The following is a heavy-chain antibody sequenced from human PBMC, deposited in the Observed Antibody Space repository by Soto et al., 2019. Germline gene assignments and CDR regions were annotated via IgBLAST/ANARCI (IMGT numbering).Heavy chain of an antibody. CDR1: GGSITTGGYS. CDR3: ATSHRFAPLDF. Sequence: QLQLQESGSGLVKPSQTLSLTCAVSGGSITTGGYSWNWIRQPPGKGLEWIGNIYYRGSTYYNPSLKRRVPISVDRSKNQFSLNLSSVTAAVTAVYYCATSHRFAPLDFWGLGIWVIVSS. V-gene: IGHV4-30-2*01. D-gene: IGHD3-16*01. CDR2: IYYRGST. J-gene: IGHJ4*02.